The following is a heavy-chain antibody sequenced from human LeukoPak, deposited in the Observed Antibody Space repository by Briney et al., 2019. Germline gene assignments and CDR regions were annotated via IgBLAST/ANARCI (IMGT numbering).Heavy chain of an antibody. D-gene: IGHD2-2*01. CDR1: GFTVSSNY. CDR3: ARERDCGSSSCVAYFFDY. CDR2: IYSGGST. V-gene: IGHV3-66*01. J-gene: IGHJ4*02. Sequence: GGSLRLSCAAPGFTVSSNYMSWVRQARGKGLEWVSVIYSGGSTYYADSVKGRFTISRDNAKNSLFLEINSLRAEDTAMYYCARERDCGSSSCVAYFFDYWGQGALVTVSS.